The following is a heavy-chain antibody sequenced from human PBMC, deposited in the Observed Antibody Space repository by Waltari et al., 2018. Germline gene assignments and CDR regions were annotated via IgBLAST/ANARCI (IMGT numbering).Heavy chain of an antibody. CDR3: ARGVGTETFYGAHFDS. CDR1: GGSIPGSNW. J-gene: IGHJ4*02. CDR2: VYHSEAT. D-gene: IGHD4-17*01. Sequence: QVQLQESGPGLVEPSGTLSLTCTVSGGSIPGSNWWSWVRQPPEKGLEWIGEVYHSEATTYNPSLKSRLTIALDKSKARFALALTAVTAADTAVYYCARGVGTETFYGAHFDSWGQGALGTVSS. V-gene: IGHV4-4*02.